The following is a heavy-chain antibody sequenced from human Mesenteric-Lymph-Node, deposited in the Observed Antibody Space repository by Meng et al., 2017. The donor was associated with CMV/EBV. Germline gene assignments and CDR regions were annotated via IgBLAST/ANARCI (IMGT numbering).Heavy chain of an antibody. Sequence: GESLKISCAASGFTFSSYAMHWVRQAPGKGLEWVAVISYDGSNKYYADSVKGRFTISRDNSKNTPYLQMNSLRAEDTAVYYCARNPRWLQLNSYFDYWGQGTLVTVSS. CDR2: ISYDGSNK. D-gene: IGHD5-24*01. J-gene: IGHJ4*02. CDR1: GFTFSSYA. CDR3: ARNPRWLQLNSYFDY. V-gene: IGHV3-30-3*01.